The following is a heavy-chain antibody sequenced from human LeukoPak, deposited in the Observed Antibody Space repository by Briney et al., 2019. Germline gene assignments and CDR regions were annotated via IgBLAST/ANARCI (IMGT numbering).Heavy chain of an antibody. CDR2: TYYRSKWYN. CDR1: GDSVSSNSAA. CDR3: ARGFDILAGYQGNFDY. J-gene: IGHJ4*02. Sequence: SQTLSLTCAISGDSVSSNSAAWNWIRQSPSRGLEWLGRTYYRSKWYNDYAVSVKSRITINPDTSKNQFSLQLNSVTPEDTAVYYCARGFDILAGYQGNFDYWGQGTLVTVSS. V-gene: IGHV6-1*01. D-gene: IGHD3-9*01.